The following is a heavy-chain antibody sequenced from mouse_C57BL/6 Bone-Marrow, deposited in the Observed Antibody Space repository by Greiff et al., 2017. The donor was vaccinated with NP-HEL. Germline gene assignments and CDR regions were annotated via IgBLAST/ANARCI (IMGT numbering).Heavy chain of an antibody. D-gene: IGHD2-5*01. J-gene: IGHJ2*01. V-gene: IGHV1-54*01. Sequence: QVQLQQSGAELVRPGTSVKVSCKASGYAFTNYLIEWVKQRPGQGLEWIGVINPGSGGTNYNEKFKGKATLTADKYSSTAYMQISSRTAEDSAVYFCARDSNYVDFDYWGQGTTLTVTS. CDR3: ARDSNYVDFDY. CDR2: INPGSGGT. CDR1: GYAFTNYL.